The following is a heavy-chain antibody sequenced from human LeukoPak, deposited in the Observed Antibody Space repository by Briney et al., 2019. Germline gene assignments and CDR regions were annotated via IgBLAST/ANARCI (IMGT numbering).Heavy chain of an antibody. J-gene: IGHJ4*02. CDR3: ARVGWFGEFSEYYFDY. V-gene: IGHV4-59*01. D-gene: IGHD3-10*01. CDR1: GGSISSYY. Sequence: PSETLSLTCTVSGGSISSYYWSWIRQPPGEGLEWIGYIYYSGSTNYNPSLKSRVTISVDTSKNQFSLKLSSVTAADTAVYYCARVGWFGEFSEYYFDYWGQGTLVTVSS. CDR2: IYYSGST.